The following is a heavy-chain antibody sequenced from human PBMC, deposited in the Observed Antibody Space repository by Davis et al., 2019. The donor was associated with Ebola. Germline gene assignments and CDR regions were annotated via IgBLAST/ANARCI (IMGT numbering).Heavy chain of an antibody. V-gene: IGHV3-48*03. CDR2: ISSSTTK. Sequence: PGGSLRLSCAASGFTFSSYEMNWVRQAPGKGLEWVSYISSSTTKYYADSVKGRFTISRDNSKNTLYLQMNSLRAEDTAVYYCARVMKRSGYQPAKGYYYYGMDVWGQGTTVTVSS. D-gene: IGHD2-2*01. CDR3: ARVMKRSGYQPAKGYYYYGMDV. CDR1: GFTFSSYE. J-gene: IGHJ6*02.